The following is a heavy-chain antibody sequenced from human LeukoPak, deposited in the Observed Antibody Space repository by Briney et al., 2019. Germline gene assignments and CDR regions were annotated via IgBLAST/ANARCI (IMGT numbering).Heavy chain of an antibody. V-gene: IGHV1-2*02. Sequence: SVKVSCKACGYTLTGYYMHWVRQAPGQGREWMGLINPNSGGTNYAQKFQGRVTMTRDTSISTAYMELSRLRSDDTAMYYCARVEVVPDVWGQRNLVTVSS. CDR2: INPNSGGT. CDR1: GYTLTGYY. D-gene: IGHD2-2*01. CDR3: ARVEVVPDV. J-gene: IGHJ4*02.